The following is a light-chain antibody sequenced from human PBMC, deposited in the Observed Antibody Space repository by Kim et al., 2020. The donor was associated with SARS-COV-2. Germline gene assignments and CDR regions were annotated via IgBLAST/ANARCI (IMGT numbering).Light chain of an antibody. V-gene: IGLV3-21*04. CDR3: QVWDSSSDHRV. Sequence: APGKTARINCGGNNIGSKSVSWYQQKPGQAPVLVIYYDSDRPSGIPERFSGSNSGNTATLTISRVEAGDEADYYCQVWDSSSDHRVFGGGTQLTVL. J-gene: IGLJ3*02. CDR2: YDS. CDR1: NIGSKS.